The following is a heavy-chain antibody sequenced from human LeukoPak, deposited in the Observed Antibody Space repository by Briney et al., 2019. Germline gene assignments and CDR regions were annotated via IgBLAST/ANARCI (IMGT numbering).Heavy chain of an antibody. D-gene: IGHD3-16*02. V-gene: IGHV4-59*04. CDR2: IYYSGST. J-gene: IGHJ3*02. Sequence: SETLSLTCTVSGGSISSYYWNWIRQPPGKGLEWIGYIYYSGSTYYNPSLKSRVTISVDTSKNQFSLELSSVTAADTAVYYCARQNSYDYVWGSYRPNDAFDIWGQGTMVTVSS. CDR3: ARQNSYDYVWGSYRPNDAFDI. CDR1: GGSISSYY.